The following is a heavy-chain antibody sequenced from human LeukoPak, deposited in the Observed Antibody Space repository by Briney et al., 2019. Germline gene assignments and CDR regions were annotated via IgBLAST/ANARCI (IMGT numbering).Heavy chain of an antibody. V-gene: IGHV3-21*01. Sequence: PGGSLRLSCAASGFTFSSYWMHWVRQAPGKGLEWVSSISSSSSYIYYADSVKGRFTISRDNAKNSLYMQMNSLRAEDTAVYYCAREEGYWDYGDYVFDYWGQGTLVTVSS. J-gene: IGHJ4*02. D-gene: IGHD4-17*01. CDR3: AREEGYWDYGDYVFDY. CDR2: ISSSSSYI. CDR1: GFTFSSYW.